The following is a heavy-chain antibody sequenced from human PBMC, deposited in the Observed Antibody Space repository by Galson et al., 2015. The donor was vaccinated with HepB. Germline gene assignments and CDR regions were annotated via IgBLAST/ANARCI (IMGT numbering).Heavy chain of an antibody. D-gene: IGHD1-14*01. CDR2: IRSKANSYAT. J-gene: IGHJ4*02. CDR3: TGHIKGHYYFDY. CDR1: GFTFSGSA. V-gene: IGHV3-73*01. Sequence: SLRLSCAASGFTFSGSAIHWVRQASGKGLEWVGRIRSKANSYATAYAASVKGRFTISRDDSKNTAYLQMNSLKTEDTAVYFCTGHIKGHYYFDYWGQGTLVTVSS.